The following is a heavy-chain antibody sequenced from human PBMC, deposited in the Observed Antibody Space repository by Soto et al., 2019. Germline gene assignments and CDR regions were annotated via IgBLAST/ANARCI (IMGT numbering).Heavy chain of an antibody. V-gene: IGHV1-69*08. Sequence: QVQLVQSGAEVKKPGSSVKVSCKASGGTFSTYTITWVRQALGQGLEWMGRIIPIIGISNYAQKFQGRVTISADKFTGTAYMELTGLRSDDTAVYYCAGDPDSHYNDSHASSYPWGQGTLVTVSS. CDR2: IIPIIGIS. D-gene: IGHD4-4*01. CDR3: AGDPDSHYNDSHASSYP. J-gene: IGHJ5*02. CDR1: GGTFSTYT.